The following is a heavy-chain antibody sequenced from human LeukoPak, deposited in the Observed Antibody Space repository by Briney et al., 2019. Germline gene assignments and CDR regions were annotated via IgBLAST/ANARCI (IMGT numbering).Heavy chain of an antibody. CDR3: ARGIAAAGAVWFDP. CDR2: INHSGST. J-gene: IGHJ5*02. CDR1: GGSFSGYY. Sequence: SEILSLTCAVYGGSFSGYYWSWIRQPPGKGLEWIGEINHSGSTNYNPSLKSRVTISVDTSKNQFSLKLSSVTAADTAMYYCARGIAAAGAVWFDPWGQGTLVTVSS. D-gene: IGHD6-13*01. V-gene: IGHV4-34*01.